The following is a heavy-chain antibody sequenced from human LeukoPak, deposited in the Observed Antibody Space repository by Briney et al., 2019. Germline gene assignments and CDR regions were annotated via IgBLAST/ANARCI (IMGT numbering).Heavy chain of an antibody. CDR2: IYYTGST. CDR1: GGSISSYY. J-gene: IGHJ3*02. Sequence: SETLSLTCTVSGGSISSYYWNWIRQPPGKGLEWIGYIYYTGSTNYNPSLKSRVTISLDTSKNQFSLKLSSVTAADTAVYYCARRSVVTAINFDAFDIWGQGAMVTASS. D-gene: IGHD2-21*02. CDR3: ARRSVVTAINFDAFDI. V-gene: IGHV4-59*08.